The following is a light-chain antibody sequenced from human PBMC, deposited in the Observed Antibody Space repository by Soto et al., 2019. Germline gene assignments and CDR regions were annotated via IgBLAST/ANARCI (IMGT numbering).Light chain of an antibody. CDR3: QQYNNWPPKYT. V-gene: IGKV3-15*01. J-gene: IGKJ2*01. Sequence: EIVMTQSPATLSVSPGERATLSCRASQSVSSNLAWYQQKPGQAPRLLIYGASTRATGIPDRFSGSGSGTEFTLTISRLQSEDFAVYYCQQYNNWPPKYTFGQGTKLDIK. CDR2: GAS. CDR1: QSVSSN.